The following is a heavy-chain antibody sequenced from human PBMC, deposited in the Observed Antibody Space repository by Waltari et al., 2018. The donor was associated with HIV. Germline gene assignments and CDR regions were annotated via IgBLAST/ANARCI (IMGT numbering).Heavy chain of an antibody. D-gene: IGHD3-16*01. Sequence: QVYLLESGGGVVQPGGSLKLSCAASAFTFRSHGMHWVRQAPGKGLEWVAVIWSDGYNKFYADSVRGRFTFSRDNSKYTLSLQMNSLRAEDTALYYCVKERGPFNGFDIWGQGTMVTVSS. V-gene: IGHV3-33*06. CDR3: VKERGPFNGFDI. J-gene: IGHJ3*02. CDR1: AFTFRSHG. CDR2: IWSDGYNK.